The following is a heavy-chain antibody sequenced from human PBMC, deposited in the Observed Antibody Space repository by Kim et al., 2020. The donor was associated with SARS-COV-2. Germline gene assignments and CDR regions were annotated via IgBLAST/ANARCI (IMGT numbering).Heavy chain of an antibody. CDR2: INAGNGNT. V-gene: IGHV1-3*01. D-gene: IGHD3-22*01. CDR3: ARDRDLNYYDSSGYLDY. Sequence: ASVKVSCKASGYTFTSYAMHWVRQAPGQRLEWMGWINAGNGNTKYSQKFQGRVTITRDTSASTAYMELSSLRSEDTAVYYCARDRDLNYYDSSGYLDYWGQGTLVTVSS. J-gene: IGHJ4*02. CDR1: GYTFTSYA.